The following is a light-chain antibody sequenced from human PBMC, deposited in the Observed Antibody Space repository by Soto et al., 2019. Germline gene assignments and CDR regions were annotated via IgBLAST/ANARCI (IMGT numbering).Light chain of an antibody. V-gene: IGKV3-15*01. CDR1: QSVDIN. J-gene: IGKJ1*01. CDR3: QHYNNWPWT. CDR2: GAS. Sequence: IRMKHSLAALSVTTGERATLSCRASQSVDINLAWYQKKAGQAPRLLIYGASPRATAIPARFSGSGSGTEFTLTISSLQSEDFAVYFCQHYNNWPWTFGQGSNADI.